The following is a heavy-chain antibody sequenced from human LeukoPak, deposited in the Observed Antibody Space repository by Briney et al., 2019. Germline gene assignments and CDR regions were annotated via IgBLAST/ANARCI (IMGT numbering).Heavy chain of an antibody. V-gene: IGHV2-5*02. J-gene: IGHJ4*02. D-gene: IGHD2-15*01. Sequence: SGPTLVNPTQTLPLTCTFTGFSVTTNGVGVGWIRQAPGKALEWLAIIFWDGDRRYNSSLRSRINITSDSSKNQVVLTMTNMDPVDTATYFCAHSLRRPGCSGGNCYYFDYWGQGTLVTVSS. CDR3: AHSLRRPGCSGGNCYYFDY. CDR2: IFWDGDR. CDR1: GFSVTTNGVG.